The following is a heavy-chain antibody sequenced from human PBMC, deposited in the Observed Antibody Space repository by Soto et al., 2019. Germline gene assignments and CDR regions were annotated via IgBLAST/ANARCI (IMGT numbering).Heavy chain of an antibody. V-gene: IGHV4-31*03. Sequence: QVQLQESGPGLVKPSQTLSLTCTVSGSSISSGGYYWSWIRQHSGKGLEWIGYIYYSGSTYYTPSLRSRFITSVDTSKNGFSLELSAVTAADTAVYYCARLGYGNNPYYFDYWGQGTLVTVSS. CDR1: GSSISSGGYY. CDR2: IYYSGST. CDR3: ARLGYGNNPYYFDY. J-gene: IGHJ4*02. D-gene: IGHD4-17*01.